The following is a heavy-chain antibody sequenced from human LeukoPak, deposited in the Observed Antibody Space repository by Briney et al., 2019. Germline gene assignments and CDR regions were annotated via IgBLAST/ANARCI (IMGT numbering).Heavy chain of an antibody. CDR1: GFTFSSYG. CDR3: AREYGSGSYKDAFDI. D-gene: IGHD3-10*01. V-gene: IGHV3-33*01. CDR2: IWYDGSNK. Sequence: GRPLRLSCAASGFTFSSYGMHWVRQAPGKGLEWVAVIWYDGSNKYYADSVKGRFTISRDNSKNTLYLQMNSLRAKDTAVYYCAREYGSGSYKDAFDIWGQGTMVTVSS. J-gene: IGHJ3*02.